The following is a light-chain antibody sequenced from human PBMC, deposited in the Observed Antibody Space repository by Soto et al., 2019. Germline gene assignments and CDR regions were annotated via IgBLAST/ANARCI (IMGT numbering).Light chain of an antibody. CDR1: SSDVGAYNY. Sequence: QSALTQPASVSGSPGQSITFSCTGTSSDVGAYNYVSWYQQHPGKAPKLMIYEVSNRPSGVSNRFSGSKSGNTASLTISGLQAEDEAIYYCSSYTVSGTLVIFGGGTKVTVL. V-gene: IGLV2-14*01. J-gene: IGLJ2*01. CDR3: SSYTVSGTLVI. CDR2: EVS.